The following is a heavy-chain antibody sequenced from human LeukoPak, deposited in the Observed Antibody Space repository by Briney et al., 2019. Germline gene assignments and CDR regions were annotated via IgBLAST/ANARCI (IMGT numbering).Heavy chain of an antibody. D-gene: IGHD3-16*01. CDR2: ISSSTNTI. J-gene: IGHJ4*02. Sequence: GGSLRLSCEVSGFPFTLYNMNWVRQAPGKGLEWLSYISSSTNTIYYADSVKGRSTISRDNAKNSLYLQMNGLGAEDTAVYYCARELNGYGYYFFDYWGPGTLVTVSS. V-gene: IGHV3-48*04. CDR1: GFPFTLYN. CDR3: ARELNGYGYYFFDY.